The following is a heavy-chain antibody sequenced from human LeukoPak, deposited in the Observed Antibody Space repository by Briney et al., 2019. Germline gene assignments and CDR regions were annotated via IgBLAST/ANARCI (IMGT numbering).Heavy chain of an antibody. J-gene: IGHJ3*02. CDR3: AREPLGYCSGGSCYRDAFDI. V-gene: IGHV1-18*01. D-gene: IGHD2-15*01. CDR2: ISAYNGNT. CDR1: GYTFTSDG. Sequence: ASVKVSCKASGYTFTSDGISWVRQAPGQGLEWMGWISAYNGNTNYAQKLQGRVTMTTDTSTSTAYMELRSLRSDDTAVYYCAREPLGYCSGGSCYRDAFDIWGQGTMVTVPS.